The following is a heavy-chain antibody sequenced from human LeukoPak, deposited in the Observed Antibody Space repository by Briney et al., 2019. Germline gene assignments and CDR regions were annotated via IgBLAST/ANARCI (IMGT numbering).Heavy chain of an antibody. CDR1: ASPCISYG. J-gene: IGHJ4*02. D-gene: IGHD3-16*01. CDR3: ARGVITFGISFDY. V-gene: IGHV3-64*01. CDR2: ISSSVGST. Sequence: VWWVRASFSSRASPCISYGMDWVREASGQGMDYGSAISSSVGSTYYANSVKGRFTISRDNSKNTLYLQMGSLRAEDMAVYYCARGVITFGISFDYWGQGTLVTVSS.